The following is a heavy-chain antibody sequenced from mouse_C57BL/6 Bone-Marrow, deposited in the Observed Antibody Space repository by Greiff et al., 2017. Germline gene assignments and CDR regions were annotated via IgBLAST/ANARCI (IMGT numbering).Heavy chain of an antibody. V-gene: IGHV1-55*01. Sequence: QVQLQQPGAELVKPGASVQMSCKASGYTFTSYWITWVKPRPGQGLEWIGDIYPGSGSTNYNEKFKSKATLTVDTSSSTAYMQLSSLTSEDSAVYYCARSVITTDYAMDYWGPGTSVTVSS. CDR1: GYTFTSYW. J-gene: IGHJ4*01. CDR3: ARSVITTDYAMDY. D-gene: IGHD1-1*01. CDR2: IYPGSGST.